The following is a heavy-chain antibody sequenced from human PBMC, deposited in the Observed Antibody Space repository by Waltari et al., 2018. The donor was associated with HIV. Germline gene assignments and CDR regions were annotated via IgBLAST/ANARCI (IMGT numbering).Heavy chain of an antibody. Sequence: EVQLVEPGGGLVKPGGSLRLSCAASGFTCCSYSMNWVGQAPGKGLEWVSSISSSSIYISYADSVKGRFTISRDNAKNSLYLQMNSLRAEDTAVYYCARQDSSGGNYYYGMDVWGQGTTVTVSS. D-gene: IGHD3-22*01. J-gene: IGHJ6*02. CDR2: ISSSSIYI. V-gene: IGHV3-21*01. CDR3: ARQDSSGGNYYYGMDV. CDR1: GFTCCSYS.